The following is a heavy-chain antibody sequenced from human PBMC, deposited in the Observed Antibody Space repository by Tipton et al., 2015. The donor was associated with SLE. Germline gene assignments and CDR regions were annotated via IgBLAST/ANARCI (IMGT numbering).Heavy chain of an antibody. J-gene: IGHJ4*02. V-gene: IGHV4-59*12. D-gene: IGHD6-13*01. CDR1: GGSINNYY. Sequence: LRLSCTVSGGSINNYYWTWIRQPPGKGLEWIGYISYSGSTNYNPSLKSRLTISVDTSKNQFSLKLSSVTAADTAVYYCARERLYSSSWFSDWGQGTLVTVSS. CDR3: ARERLYSSSWFSD. CDR2: ISYSGST.